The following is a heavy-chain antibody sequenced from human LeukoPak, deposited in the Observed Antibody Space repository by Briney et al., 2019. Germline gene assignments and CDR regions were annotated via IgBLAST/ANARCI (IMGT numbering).Heavy chain of an antibody. CDR3: ARAVHDYYGSGSYYRNHAFDI. V-gene: IGHV1-18*01. D-gene: IGHD3-10*01. CDR1: GYTFTSYG. Sequence: ASVKVSCKASGYTFTSYGISWVRQAPGQGLEWMGWISAYNGNTNYAQKLQGRVTMTTDTSTSTAYMELRSLRSDDTAAYYCARAVHDYYGSGSYYRNHAFDIWGQGTMVTVSS. J-gene: IGHJ3*02. CDR2: ISAYNGNT.